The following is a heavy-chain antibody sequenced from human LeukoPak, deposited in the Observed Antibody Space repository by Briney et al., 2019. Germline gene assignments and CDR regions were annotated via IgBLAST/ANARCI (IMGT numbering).Heavy chain of an antibody. Sequence: QPGRSLRLSCAASGFTFSSYAMHWVRQAPGKGLEWVAVISYDGSNKYYADSVKGRFTISRDNSKNTLYLQMNSLRAEDTAVYYCARIGFYSWIQEGSYFDYWGQGTLVTVSS. D-gene: IGHD5-18*01. CDR1: GFTFSSYA. CDR3: ARIGFYSWIQEGSYFDY. V-gene: IGHV3-30*04. CDR2: ISYDGSNK. J-gene: IGHJ4*02.